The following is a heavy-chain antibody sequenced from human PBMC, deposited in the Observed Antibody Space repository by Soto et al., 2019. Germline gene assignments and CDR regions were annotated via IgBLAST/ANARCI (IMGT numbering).Heavy chain of an antibody. V-gene: IGHV4-59*08. J-gene: IGHJ5*02. CDR2: IYYSGST. D-gene: IGHD3-10*01. CDR1: GGSISSYY. CDR3: ARLVVVRGVRFDP. Sequence: SETLSLTCTVSGGSISSYYWSWIRQPPGKGLEWIGYIYYSGSTNYNPSLKSRVTISVDTSKNQFSLKLSSVTAADTAVYYCARLVVVRGVRFDPWGQGTLVTVSS.